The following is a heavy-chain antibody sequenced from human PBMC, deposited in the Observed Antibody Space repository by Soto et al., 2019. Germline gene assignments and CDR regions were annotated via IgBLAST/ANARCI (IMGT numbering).Heavy chain of an antibody. V-gene: IGHV1-8*01. CDR1: GYTFTRYD. Sequence: QVQLVQSGAEVKKPGASVKVSCKASGYTFTRYDINWVRQAPGQGLEWMGWTNPKSGYTGSAQKFQDRITMTKDSSISTAYMELNSLTSEDTAVYYCARTDGDLDYWGQGTLVTVSS. J-gene: IGHJ4*02. CDR3: ARTDGDLDY. D-gene: IGHD4-17*01. CDR2: TNPKSGYT.